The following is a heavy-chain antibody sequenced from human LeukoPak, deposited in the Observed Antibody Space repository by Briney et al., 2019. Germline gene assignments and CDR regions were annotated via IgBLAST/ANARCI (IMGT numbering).Heavy chain of an antibody. CDR1: GYSFITHW. V-gene: IGHV5-51*01. CDR2: IYPGDSDT. J-gene: IGHJ4*02. CDR3: AKGAGGSGSYYPYF. Sequence: AGESLKISCKASGYSFITHWIAWVRQAPGKGLEWMGIIYPGDSDTKYSPSFQGQVTISADKSISTAYLQWSSLKASDSAMYYCAKGAGGSGSYYPYFWGQGTLVTVSS. D-gene: IGHD3-10*01.